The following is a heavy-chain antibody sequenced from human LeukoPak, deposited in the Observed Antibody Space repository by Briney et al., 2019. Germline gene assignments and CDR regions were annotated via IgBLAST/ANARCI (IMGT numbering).Heavy chain of an antibody. J-gene: IGHJ4*02. CDR3: ARVGRLRLGDSSYYLDY. CDR2: ISSSGSYI. D-gene: IGHD3-16*01. Sequence: PGGSLRLSCAASGFTFRRYSMNWVRQAPGKGREWVSYISSSGSYIYYEDSVKGRYTISRDNAKNSLYLQMNSLRAEDTAVYYGARVGRLRLGDSSYYLDYWGQGTLVTVSS. V-gene: IGHV3-21*01. CDR1: GFTFRRYS.